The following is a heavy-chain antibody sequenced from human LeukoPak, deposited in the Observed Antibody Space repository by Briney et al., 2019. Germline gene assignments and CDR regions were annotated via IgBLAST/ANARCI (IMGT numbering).Heavy chain of an antibody. CDR3: ARDGYGDYVGGDY. CDR1: GGAFSSYA. V-gene: IGHV1-69*13. J-gene: IGHJ4*02. CDR2: IIPISGTA. Sequence: VASVKVSCKASGGAFSSYAISWVRQAPGQGLEWMGGIIPISGTANYAQKFQGRVTITADESTSTAYMELSSLRSEDTAVYYCARDGYGDYVGGDYWGQGTLVTVSS. D-gene: IGHD4-17*01.